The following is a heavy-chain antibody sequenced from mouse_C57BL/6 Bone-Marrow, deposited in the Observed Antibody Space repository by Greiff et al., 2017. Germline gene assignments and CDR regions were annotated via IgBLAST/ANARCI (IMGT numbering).Heavy chain of an antibody. V-gene: IGHV1-7*01. Sequence: QVQLKQSGAELAKPGASVKLSCKASGYTFTSYWMHWVKQRPGQGLEWIGYINPSSGYTKYNQKFKDKATLTADKSSSTAYMQLNSLTYENSAVYYGARSYYYGSRYFDVWGTGTTVTVSS. CDR2: INPSSGYT. CDR3: ARSYYYGSRYFDV. J-gene: IGHJ1*03. D-gene: IGHD1-1*01. CDR1: GYTFTSYW.